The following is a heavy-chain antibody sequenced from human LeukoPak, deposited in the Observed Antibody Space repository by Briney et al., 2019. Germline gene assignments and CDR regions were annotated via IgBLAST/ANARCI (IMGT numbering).Heavy chain of an antibody. CDR2: IYSGGST. CDR1: GFTVSSNY. D-gene: IGHD3-16*01. Sequence: GGSLRLSCAASGFTVSSNYMSWVRQAPGKGLEWVSVIYSGGSTYYADSVKGRFTISRDNSKNTLYLQMNSLRAEDTAVYYRARVFWGPDPYFDYWGQGTLVTVSS. J-gene: IGHJ4*02. V-gene: IGHV3-53*01. CDR3: ARVFWGPDPYFDY.